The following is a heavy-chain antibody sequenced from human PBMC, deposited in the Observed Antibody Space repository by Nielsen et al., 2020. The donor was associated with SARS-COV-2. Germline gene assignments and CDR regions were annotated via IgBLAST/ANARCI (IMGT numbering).Heavy chain of an antibody. J-gene: IGHJ5*02. CDR3: ARDLLDSSGYYYGFWFDP. D-gene: IGHD3-22*01. V-gene: IGHV1-2*04. Sequence: ASVKVSCKASGYTFTGYYMHWVRQAPGQGLEWMGWINPNSGGTNYAQKFQGWVTMTRDTSISTAYMKLSRLRSDDTAVYYCARDLLDSSGYYYGFWFDPWGQGTLVTVSS. CDR1: GYTFTGYY. CDR2: INPNSGGT.